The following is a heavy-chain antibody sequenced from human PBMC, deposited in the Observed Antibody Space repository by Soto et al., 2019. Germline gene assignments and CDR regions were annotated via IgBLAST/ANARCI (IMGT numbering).Heavy chain of an antibody. J-gene: IGHJ4*02. CDR2: ISGGGRPI. CDR1: GFTFSTFS. V-gene: IGHV3-48*02. Sequence: EVQLVESGGGSVQPGGSLRLSCAASGFTFSTFSMNWVRQAPGRGLEWISYISGGGRPISYADSVKGRFTISRDNAKNSLYLQMDSLTDEDTAVYYCARDLGRVSDSWGQGTQVTVSS. CDR3: ARDLGRVSDS.